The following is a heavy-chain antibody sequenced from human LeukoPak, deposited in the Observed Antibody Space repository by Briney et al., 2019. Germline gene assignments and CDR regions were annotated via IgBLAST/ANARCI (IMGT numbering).Heavy chain of an antibody. Sequence: SVKVSCKASGGTFSIYAISWVRQAPGQGLEWMGGIIPIFGTANYAQKFQGRVTITADESTSTAYMELSSLRSEDAAVYYCARGIAVAGTEEGDYWGQGTLVTVSS. CDR3: ARGIAVAGTEEGDY. J-gene: IGHJ4*02. D-gene: IGHD6-19*01. CDR2: IIPIFGTA. CDR1: GGTFSIYA. V-gene: IGHV1-69*13.